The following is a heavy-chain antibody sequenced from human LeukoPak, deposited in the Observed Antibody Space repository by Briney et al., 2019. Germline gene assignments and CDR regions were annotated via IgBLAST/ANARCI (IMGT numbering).Heavy chain of an antibody. CDR3: TRAGLPDYYDSSGPNYYFDY. Sequence: PGGSLRLACTASGFTFGDYAMSWVRQAPGKGLEWVGFIRSKAYGGTTEYAASVKGRFTISRDDSKSIAYLQMNSLKTEDTAVYYCTRAGLPDYYDSSGPNYYFDYWGQGTLVTVSS. V-gene: IGHV3-49*04. CDR2: IRSKAYGGTT. J-gene: IGHJ4*02. CDR1: GFTFGDYA. D-gene: IGHD3-22*01.